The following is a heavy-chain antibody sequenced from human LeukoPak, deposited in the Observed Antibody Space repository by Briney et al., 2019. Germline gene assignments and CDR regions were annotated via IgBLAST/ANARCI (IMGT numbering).Heavy chain of an antibody. V-gene: IGHV1-2*06. J-gene: IGHJ4*02. D-gene: IGHD6-13*01. CDR3: ARGHWFSSSSCDY. Sequence: VASVKVSCKASGYTFTGYYMHWVRQAPGHGLGWMGRINPNSGGTNYAQKFQGRVTMTRDTSISTAYMELSRLRSDDTAVYYCARGHWFSSSSCDYWGQGTLVTVSS. CDR2: INPNSGGT. CDR1: GYTFTGYY.